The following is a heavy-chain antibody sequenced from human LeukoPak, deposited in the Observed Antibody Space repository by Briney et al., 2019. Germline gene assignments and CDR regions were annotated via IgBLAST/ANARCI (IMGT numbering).Heavy chain of an antibody. V-gene: IGHV1-8*01. J-gene: IGHJ5*02. CDR1: GCTFTSYD. Sequence: ASVKVSCKASGCTFTSYDINWVRQATGQGLEWMGWMNPNSGNTGYAQKFQGRVTMTRNTSISTAYMELSSLRSEDTAVYYCARGPIVVVPAAILGNWFDPWGQGTLVTVSS. CDR3: ARGPIVVVPAAILGNWFDP. CDR2: MNPNSGNT. D-gene: IGHD2-2*02.